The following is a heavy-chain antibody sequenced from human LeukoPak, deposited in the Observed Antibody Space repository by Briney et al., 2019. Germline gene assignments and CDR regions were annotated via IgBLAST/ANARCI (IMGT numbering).Heavy chain of an antibody. D-gene: IGHD4-23*01. V-gene: IGHV4-4*02. J-gene: IGHJ6*02. CDR1: GFTVSSNY. Sequence: GSLRLSCSASGFTVSSNYMSWVRQPPGKGLEWIGEIHHGGSINYNPSLKSRVTISVDKSKFSLKLTSVTAADTAVFYCARDRGGNFEFGMDVWGQGTTVTVSS. CDR2: IHHGGSI. CDR3: ARDRGGNFEFGMDV.